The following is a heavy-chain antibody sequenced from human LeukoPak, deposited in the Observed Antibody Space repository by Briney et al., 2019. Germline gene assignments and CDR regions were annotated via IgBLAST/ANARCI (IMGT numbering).Heavy chain of an antibody. CDR3: ARSFMLIAVAGAWYFDL. Sequence: PGGSLRLSCAASGFTFSNYWMSWVRQAPGKGLEGVASIEQDANGEYYVDSVKGRFTISRDNAKNSLYLQMNSLRAGDTAVYYCARSFMLIAVAGAWYFDLRGRGTLVTVSS. V-gene: IGHV3-7*01. D-gene: IGHD6-13*01. CDR2: IEQDANGE. CDR1: GFTFSNYW. J-gene: IGHJ2*01.